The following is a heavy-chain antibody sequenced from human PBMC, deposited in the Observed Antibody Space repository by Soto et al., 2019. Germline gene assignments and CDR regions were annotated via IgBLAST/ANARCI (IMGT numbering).Heavy chain of an antibody. V-gene: IGHV3-30-3*01. Sequence: GGSLRLSCAASGFTFSSYAMHWVRQAPGKGLEWVAVISYDGSNKYYADSVKGRFTISRDNSKNTLYLQMNSLRAEDTAVYYCAREAMGGSTWWPNQHNWFDPWGQGTLVTVSS. CDR2: ISYDGSNK. D-gene: IGHD2-15*01. CDR1: GFTFSSYA. CDR3: AREAMGGSTWWPNQHNWFDP. J-gene: IGHJ5*02.